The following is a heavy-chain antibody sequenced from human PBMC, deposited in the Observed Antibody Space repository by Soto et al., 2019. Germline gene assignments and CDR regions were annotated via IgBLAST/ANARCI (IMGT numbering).Heavy chain of an antibody. J-gene: IGHJ4*02. Sequence: QVQLVQSGAEVKKPGSSVKVSCKASGGTFSSYAISWVRQAPGQGLEWMGGIIPIFGTANYAQKFQGRVSITADESRSTVYMELSSLRSEDTAVYYCARDGRDGYNRGFFAYWGQGTLVTVSS. V-gene: IGHV1-69*01. CDR1: GGTFSSYA. D-gene: IGHD5-12*01. CDR3: ARDGRDGYNRGFFAY. CDR2: IIPIFGTA.